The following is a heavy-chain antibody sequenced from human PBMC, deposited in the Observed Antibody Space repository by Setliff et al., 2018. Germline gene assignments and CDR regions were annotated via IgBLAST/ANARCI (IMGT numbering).Heavy chain of an antibody. CDR2: MNPNNGKT. J-gene: IGHJ3*02. CDR3: AGGLRGNDAFDI. D-gene: IGHD3-16*01. V-gene: IGHV1-8*02. CDR1: GYTFTAYN. Sequence: ASVKVSCKASGYTFTAYNINWVRQATGQGLELMGWMNPNNGKTGYIQKLQGRVTMTRNTSISTVYMELSSLRPEDTAVYYCAGGLRGNDAFDIWGQGTMVTVSS.